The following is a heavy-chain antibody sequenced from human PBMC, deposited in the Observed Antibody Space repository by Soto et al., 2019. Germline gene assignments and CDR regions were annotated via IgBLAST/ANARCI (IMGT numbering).Heavy chain of an antibody. CDR2: ISAYNGNT. V-gene: IGHV1-18*01. J-gene: IGHJ5*02. Sequence: VKVSCKASGFTFTSYGMSWVRQAPGQGLEWMGWISAYNGNTNYAQKLQGRVTMTTDTSTSTAYMELRSLRSDDTAVYYCARDIVVPARFDPWGQGTLVTVSS. CDR3: ARDIVVPARFDP. CDR1: GFTFTSYG. D-gene: IGHD2-2*01.